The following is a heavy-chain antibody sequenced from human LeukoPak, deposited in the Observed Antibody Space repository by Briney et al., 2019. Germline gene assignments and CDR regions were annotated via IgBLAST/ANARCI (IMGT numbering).Heavy chain of an antibody. CDR1: GYTFNSYG. Sequence: ASVKVSCKASGYTFNSYGISWVRQAPGQGLEWMGWISAYKGNTNYAQKFQGRVTITRDTSASTAYMELSSLRSEDMAVYYCARAGYSYGFDYWGQGTLVTVSS. CDR3: ARAGYSYGFDY. J-gene: IGHJ4*02. CDR2: ISAYKGNT. D-gene: IGHD5-18*01. V-gene: IGHV1-18*03.